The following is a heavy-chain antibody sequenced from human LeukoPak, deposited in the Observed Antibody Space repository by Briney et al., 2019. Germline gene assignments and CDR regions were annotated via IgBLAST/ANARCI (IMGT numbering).Heavy chain of an antibody. CDR2: IYYSGST. CDR1: GGSISSYY. Sequence: SETLSLTCTVSGGSISSYYWSWIRQPPGKGLEWIGYIYYSGSTNYNPSLKSRVTISVDTSKNQFPLKLSSVTAADTAVYYCARDLSYCTNGVCYDWYFDLWGRGTLVTVSS. J-gene: IGHJ2*01. V-gene: IGHV4-59*12. D-gene: IGHD2-8*01. CDR3: ARDLSYCTNGVCYDWYFDL.